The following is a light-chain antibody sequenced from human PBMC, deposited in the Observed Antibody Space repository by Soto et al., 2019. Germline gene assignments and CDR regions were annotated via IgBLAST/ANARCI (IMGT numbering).Light chain of an antibody. J-gene: IGLJ3*02. CDR2: GVS. CDR1: SSDIGGHNF. V-gene: IGLV2-14*01. Sequence: QSALTQPASVSASLGQSITISCSGTSSDIGGHNFVSWYQQLPGKTPKVLIYGVSNRPSGISNRFSGSKSGNTASLTISGLQAEDEADSYCSSYTFSNTWVFGGGTKLTVL. CDR3: SSYTFSNTWV.